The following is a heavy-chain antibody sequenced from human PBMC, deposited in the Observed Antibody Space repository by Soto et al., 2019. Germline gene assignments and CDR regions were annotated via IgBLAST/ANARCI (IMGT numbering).Heavy chain of an antibody. V-gene: IGHV1-18*01. CDR2: ISAYNGNT. Sequence: ASVKVSCKASGYTFTSYGISWVRQAPGQGLEWMGWISAYNGNTNYEQKFQGRVTMTTDTSTSTAYMELSSLRSEDTAVYYCARSLGTESSNWFDPWGQGTLVTVSS. J-gene: IGHJ5*02. CDR1: GYTFTSYG. CDR3: ARSLGTESSNWFDP. D-gene: IGHD6-19*01.